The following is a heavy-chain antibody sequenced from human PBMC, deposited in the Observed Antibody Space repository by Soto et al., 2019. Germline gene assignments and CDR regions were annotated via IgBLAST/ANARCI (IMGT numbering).Heavy chain of an antibody. CDR1: GFTFSSYN. D-gene: IGHD3-16*02. V-gene: IGHV3-21*01. Sequence: ESGGGLVKPGGSLRLSCAASGFTFSSYNMNWVRQAPGKGLEWVSSISSSSTYISYADSVKGRFTISRDNAKNSLYLQMNSLKADDTAVYYCARDLWVMITFGGVIAPPPDYWGQGTLVTVSS. J-gene: IGHJ4*02. CDR2: ISSSSTYI. CDR3: ARDLWVMITFGGVIAPPPDY.